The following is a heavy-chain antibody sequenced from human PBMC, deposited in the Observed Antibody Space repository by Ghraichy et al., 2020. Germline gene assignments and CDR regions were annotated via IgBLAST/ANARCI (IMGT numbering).Heavy chain of an antibody. CDR2: ISYDGSNK. Sequence: GESLNTSCAASGFTFSSYAMHWVRQAPGKGLEWVAVISYDGSNKYYADSVKGRFTISRDNSKNTLYLQMNSLRAEDTAVYYCARGPSAVRYDYGDYWGQGTLVTVSS. CDR1: GFTFSSYA. V-gene: IGHV3-30-3*01. CDR3: ARGPSAVRYDYGDY. J-gene: IGHJ4*02. D-gene: IGHD2-15*01.